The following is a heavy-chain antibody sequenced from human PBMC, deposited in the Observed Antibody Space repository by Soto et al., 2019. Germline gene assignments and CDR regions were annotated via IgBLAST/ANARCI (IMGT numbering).Heavy chain of an antibody. CDR1: GYTFTSYY. V-gene: IGHV1-46*01. CDR2: INPSGGST. CDR3: ARDGRYYDFWSGYYRDYYYYGMDV. Sequence: ASVKVSCKASGYTFTSYYMHWVRQAPGQGLEWMGIINPSGGSTSYAQKFQGRVTMTRDTSTSTVYMELSSLRSEDTAVYYCARDGRYYDFWSGYYRDYYYYGMDVWGQGTTVTVSS. J-gene: IGHJ6*02. D-gene: IGHD3-3*01.